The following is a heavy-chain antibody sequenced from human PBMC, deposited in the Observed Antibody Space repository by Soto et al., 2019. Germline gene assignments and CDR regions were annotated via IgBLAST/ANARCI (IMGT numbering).Heavy chain of an antibody. D-gene: IGHD6-19*01. CDR1: GYTFTSYA. CDR3: ARYPLAVAGTLDY. CDR2: INAGNGNT. J-gene: IGHJ4*02. Sequence: ASVKVSCKASGYTFTSYAMHWVRQAPGQRLEWMGWINAGNGNTKYSQKFQGRVTITRDTSASTVHMELSSLGSEDTAVYYCARYPLAVAGTLDYWGQGTLVTVSS. V-gene: IGHV1-3*01.